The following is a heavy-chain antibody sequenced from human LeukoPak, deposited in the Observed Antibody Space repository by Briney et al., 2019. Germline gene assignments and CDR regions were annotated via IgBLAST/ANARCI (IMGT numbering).Heavy chain of an antibody. J-gene: IGHJ6*03. CDR3: ARDGNQLSYYYYYMDV. V-gene: IGHV4-61*02. CDR1: GGSISSGSYY. Sequence: PSETLSLTCTVSGGSISSGSYYWSWIRQPAGKGLEWIGRIYTSGSTNYNPSLKSRVTISVDTSKNQFSLKLSSVTAADTAVYYCARDGNQLSYYYYYMDVWGKGTTVTVSS. CDR2: IYTSGST. D-gene: IGHD6-6*01.